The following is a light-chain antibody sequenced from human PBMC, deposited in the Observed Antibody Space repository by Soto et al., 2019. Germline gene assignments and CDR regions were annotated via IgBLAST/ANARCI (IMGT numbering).Light chain of an antibody. J-gene: IGKJ1*01. V-gene: IGKV4-1*01. CDR3: QQYFSTPWT. Sequence: DIVMTQSPDSLAVSLGERATINCKSSQSVLYSYRNKNYLAWYQQTPGQPPKLLIYWASTRESGVPDRFSGSGSETDFTLTISRLEAEDVAVYYCQQYFSTPWTFGQGTKLEIK. CDR2: WAS. CDR1: QSVLYSYRNKNY.